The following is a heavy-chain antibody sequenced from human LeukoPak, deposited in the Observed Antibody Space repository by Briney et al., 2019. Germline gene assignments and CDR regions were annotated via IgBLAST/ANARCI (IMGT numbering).Heavy chain of an antibody. D-gene: IGHD3-9*01. CDR2: TYYSGST. CDR1: GGSISSSSYY. J-gene: IGHJ6*03. Sequence: SETLSLTCTVSGGSISSSSYYWGWIRQPPGKGLEWIGSTYYSGSTYYNPSLKSRVTISVDTSKNQFSLKLSSVTAADTAVYYCARMKYDILTGYYFHYYYYMDVWGKGTTVTISS. CDR3: ARMKYDILTGYYFHYYYYMDV. V-gene: IGHV4-39*01.